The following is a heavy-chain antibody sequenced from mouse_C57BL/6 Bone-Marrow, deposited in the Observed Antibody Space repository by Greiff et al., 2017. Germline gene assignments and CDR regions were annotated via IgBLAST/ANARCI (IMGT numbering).Heavy chain of an antibody. CDR2: ISGGGGNT. Sequence: EVNVVESGGGLVKPGGSLKLSCAASGFTFSSYTMSWVRQTPEKRLEWVATISGGGGNTYYPDSVKGRFTISRDNAKNTLYLQMSSLRSEDTALYYCARHWFWFAYWGQGTLVTVSA. J-gene: IGHJ3*01. D-gene: IGHD2-2*01. V-gene: IGHV5-9*01. CDR1: GFTFSSYT. CDR3: ARHWFWFAY.